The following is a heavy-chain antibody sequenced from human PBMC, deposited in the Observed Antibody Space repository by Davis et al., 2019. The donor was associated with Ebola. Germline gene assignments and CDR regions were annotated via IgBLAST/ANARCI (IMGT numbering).Heavy chain of an antibody. CDR3: ARQTRSYYDILTGWAGAFDI. J-gene: IGHJ3*02. CDR1: GYSFTSYW. CDR2: IYPGDSDT. D-gene: IGHD3-9*01. Sequence: GESLKISCQGSGYSFTSYWIGWVRQLPGKGLEWMGIIYPGDSDTRYSPSFQGQVTISADKSISTAYLQWSSLKASDTAMYYCARQTRSYYDILTGWAGAFDIWGQGTMVTVSS. V-gene: IGHV5-51*01.